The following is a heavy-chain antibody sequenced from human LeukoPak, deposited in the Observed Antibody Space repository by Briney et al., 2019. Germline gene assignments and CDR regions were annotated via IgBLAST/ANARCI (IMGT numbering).Heavy chain of an antibody. CDR3: ARAGGGARNYMDV. V-gene: IGHV4-61*02. D-gene: IGHD3-10*01. CDR2: IYTSGST. Sequence: PSETLSLTCTVSGGSLSSGSYYWSWIRQPAGKGLEWIGRIYTSGSTNYNPSLKSRVTISVDTSKNQFSLKLSSVTAADTAVYYCARAGGGARNYMDVWGKGTTVTVSS. J-gene: IGHJ6*03. CDR1: GGSLSSGSYY.